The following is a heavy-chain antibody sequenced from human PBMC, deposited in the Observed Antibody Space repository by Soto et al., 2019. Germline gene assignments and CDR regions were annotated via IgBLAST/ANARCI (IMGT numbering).Heavy chain of an antibody. J-gene: IGHJ6*03. CDR2: ISSSSSYI. CDR3: ARDLIVVVPAAKKGYYYYYMDV. Sequence: GGSLRLSCAASGFTFSSYSMNWVRQAPGKGLEWVSSISSSSSYIYYADSVKGRFTISRDNAKNSLYLQMNSLRAEDTAVYYCARDLIVVVPAAKKGYYYYYMDVWGKGTAVTVSS. CDR1: GFTFSSYS. V-gene: IGHV3-21*01. D-gene: IGHD2-2*01.